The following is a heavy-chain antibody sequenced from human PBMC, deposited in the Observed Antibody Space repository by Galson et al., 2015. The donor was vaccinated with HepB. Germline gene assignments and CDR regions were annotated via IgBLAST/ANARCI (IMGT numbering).Heavy chain of an antibody. J-gene: IGHJ6*02. Sequence: CAISGDSVSSNSAVWSWIRQSPSRGLEWLGRTSYRSRWYNDYAVSVKSRISINADTSKNQVSLQLNSVTPDDTAVYYCAYGVDVWGQGTRVTVS. V-gene: IGHV6-1*01. CDR3: AYGVDV. CDR1: GDSVSSNSAV. CDR2: TSYRSRWYN.